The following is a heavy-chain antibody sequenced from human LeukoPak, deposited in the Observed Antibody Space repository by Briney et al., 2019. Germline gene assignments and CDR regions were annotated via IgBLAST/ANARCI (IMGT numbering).Heavy chain of an antibody. D-gene: IGHD3-10*01. CDR3: ARFGGSGSPKAIDAFDI. V-gene: IGHV6-1*01. CDR1: GDSVSSNSAA. CDR2: TYYRSKWYN. Sequence: SQTLSLTCAISGDSVSSNSAAWNWIRQSPSRGLEWLGRTYYRSKWYNDYAVSVKSRITINPDTSKNQFSLQLNSVTPEDTAVYYCARFGGSGSPKAIDAFDIWGQGTMVTVSS. J-gene: IGHJ3*02.